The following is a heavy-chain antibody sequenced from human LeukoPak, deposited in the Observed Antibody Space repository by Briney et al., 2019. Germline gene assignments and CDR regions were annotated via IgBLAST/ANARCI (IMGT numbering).Heavy chain of an antibody. D-gene: IGHD6-13*01. Sequence: PSETLSLTCTVSGGSISSSSYYWGWIRQPPGKGLEWIGSIYYSGSTYYNPPLKSQVTISVDTSKNQFSLKLSSVTAADTAVYYCARLSSIAAAGHWGQGTLVTVSS. V-gene: IGHV4-39*01. CDR1: GGSISSSSYY. CDR3: ARLSSIAAAGH. CDR2: IYYSGST. J-gene: IGHJ4*02.